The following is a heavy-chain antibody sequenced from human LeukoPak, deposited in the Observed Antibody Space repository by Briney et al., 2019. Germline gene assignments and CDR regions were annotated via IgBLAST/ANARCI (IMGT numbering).Heavy chain of an antibody. CDR3: ATSRNWNDLDFHH. J-gene: IGHJ1*01. CDR1: EYTLTGYY. V-gene: IGHV1-2*02. D-gene: IGHD1-1*01. CDR2: INPNSGGT. Sequence: VASVKVSCKGSEYTLTGYYMHWVRQAPGHGLEWMGWINPNSGGTNYAQKFQGRVTMTRDTSISTAYMEVSRLRSDDTAVYYCATSRNWNDLDFHHWGQGTLVTVSS.